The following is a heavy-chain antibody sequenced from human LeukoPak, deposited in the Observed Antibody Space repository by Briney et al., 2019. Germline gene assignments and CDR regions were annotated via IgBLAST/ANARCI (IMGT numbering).Heavy chain of an antibody. CDR1: GYTFTSYD. J-gene: IGHJ3*02. Sequence: ASVKVSCTASGYTFTSYDINWVRQATGQGLEWMGWMNPNSGNTGYAQKFQGRVTITRNTSISTAYMELSSLRSEDTAVYYCATSVLRYFDWLGDDAFDIWGQGTMVTVSS. D-gene: IGHD3-9*01. CDR2: MNPNSGNT. CDR3: ATSVLRYFDWLGDDAFDI. V-gene: IGHV1-8*03.